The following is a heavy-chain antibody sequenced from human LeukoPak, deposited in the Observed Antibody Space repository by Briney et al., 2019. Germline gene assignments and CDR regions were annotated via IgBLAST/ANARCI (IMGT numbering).Heavy chain of an antibody. CDR2: INHSGST. J-gene: IGHJ4*02. D-gene: IGHD3-16*01. V-gene: IGHV4-34*01. CDR1: GGSFSGYY. Sequence: PSETLSLTCAVYGGSFSGYYWSWIRQPPGKGLEWIGEINHSGSTNYNPSLKSQVTISVDTSKNQFSLKLSSVTAADTAVYYCARGRGLRLFDYWGQGTLVTVSS. CDR3: ARGRGLRLFDY.